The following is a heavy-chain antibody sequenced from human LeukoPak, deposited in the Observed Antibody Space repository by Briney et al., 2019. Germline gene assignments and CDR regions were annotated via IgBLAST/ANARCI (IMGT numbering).Heavy chain of an antibody. J-gene: IGHJ3*02. CDR2: ISYDGSNK. V-gene: IGHV3-30*18. CDR1: GLPFSSHW. D-gene: IGHD1-26*01. CDR3: AKEGGYSGSPDAFDI. Sequence: GGSLRLSCAASGLPFSSHWLSWFRQSPGKGLEWVAVISYDGSNKYYADSVKGRFTISRDNSKNTLYLQMNSLRAEDTAVYYCAKEGGYSGSPDAFDIWGQGTMVTVSS.